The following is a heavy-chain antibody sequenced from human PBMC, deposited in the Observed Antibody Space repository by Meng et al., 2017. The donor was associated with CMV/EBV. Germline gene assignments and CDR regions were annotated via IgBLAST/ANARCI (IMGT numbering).Heavy chain of an antibody. CDR2: IYYSGST. V-gene: IGHV4-31*03. CDR3: ARKGTKQQLATDY. D-gene: IGHD6-13*01. J-gene: IGHJ4*02. CDR1: GGSISSGGYY. Sequence: LRLSCTVSGGSISSGGYYWSWIRQHPGKGLEWIGYIYYSGSTYYNPSLKSRVTISVDTSKNQFSLKLSSVTAADTAVYYCARKGTKQQLATDYWGQGTLVTVSS.